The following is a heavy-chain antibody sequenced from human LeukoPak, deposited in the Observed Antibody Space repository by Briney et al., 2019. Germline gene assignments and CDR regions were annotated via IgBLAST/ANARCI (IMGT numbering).Heavy chain of an antibody. V-gene: IGHV1-46*01. Sequence: ASVKVSCKASGYTFTNYYIHWVRQAPGQGLECMGIINPSGGSTSYAQKFQGRVTMTRDMSTSTVYMELSSLRSEDTAVYYCASLSTDSSGYYLDFDYWGQGTLVTVSS. CDR2: INPSGGST. J-gene: IGHJ4*02. CDR3: ASLSTDSSGYYLDFDY. D-gene: IGHD3-22*01. CDR1: GYTFTNYY.